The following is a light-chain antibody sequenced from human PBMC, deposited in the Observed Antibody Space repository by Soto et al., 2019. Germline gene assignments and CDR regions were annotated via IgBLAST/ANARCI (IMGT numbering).Light chain of an antibody. V-gene: IGKV3-11*01. CDR2: DTS. J-gene: IGKJ5*01. CDR3: QQRSNWIT. CDR1: QSISNK. Sequence: MVLTQSPASLSVSPVERATLSCRSSQSISNKLAWYQQKPVQAPRLLIYDTSTRATGIPARFSGSGSGTDFTLTISSLEPEDFAVYHCQQRSNWITFGQGTRLE.